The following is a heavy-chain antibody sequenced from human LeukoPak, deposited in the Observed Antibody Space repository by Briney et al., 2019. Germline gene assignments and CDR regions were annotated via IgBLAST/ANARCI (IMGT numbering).Heavy chain of an antibody. CDR3: ARSGTIYYDSSGASSPGAFDI. CDR2: IWYDGSNK. Sequence: GGSLRLSCAASGFTFSSYGMHWVRQAPGKGLEWVAVIWYDGSNKYYADSVKGRFTISRDNSKNTLYLQKNSLRAEDTAVYYCARSGTIYYDSSGASSPGAFDIWGQGTMVTVSS. J-gene: IGHJ3*02. CDR1: GFTFSSYG. D-gene: IGHD3-22*01. V-gene: IGHV3-33*01.